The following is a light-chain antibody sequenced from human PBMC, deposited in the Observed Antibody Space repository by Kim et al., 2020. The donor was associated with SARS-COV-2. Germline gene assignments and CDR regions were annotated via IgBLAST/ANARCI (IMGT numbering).Light chain of an antibody. CDR3: QNYGNGLYP. Sequence: EIALTQSPGTLSSSPGERATPSCTASQSVSSTFLVWYQQKPGRAPRLLIFGASSRATGIPARFSGGGSGTDFTLTISRLEPEDFAVYYCQNYGNGLYPLGQGTKRE. J-gene: IGKJ2*01. V-gene: IGKV3-20*01. CDR1: QSVSSTF. CDR2: GAS.